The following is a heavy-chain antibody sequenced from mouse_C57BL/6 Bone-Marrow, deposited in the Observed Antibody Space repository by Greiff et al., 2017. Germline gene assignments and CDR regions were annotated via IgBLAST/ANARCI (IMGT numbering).Heavy chain of an antibody. CDR3: ARLEFDGSSGDWYFDV. Sequence: VKLVESGPELVKPGASVKLSCKASGYTFTSYDINWVKQRPGQGLEWIGWIYPRDGSSKYNEKVKGKATLTVDTYSSTAYMVLHSLTSEDSAVYFCARLEFDGSSGDWYFDVWGTGTTVTVSS. CDR2: IYPRDGSS. CDR1: GYTFTSYD. J-gene: IGHJ1*03. D-gene: IGHD1-1*01. V-gene: IGHV1-85*01.